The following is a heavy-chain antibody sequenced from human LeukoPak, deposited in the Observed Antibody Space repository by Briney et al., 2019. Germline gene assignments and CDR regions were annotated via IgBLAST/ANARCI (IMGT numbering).Heavy chain of an antibody. Sequence: PGGSLRLSCAASGFTFSSYWMSWVRQAPGKGLEWVANIKQDGSEKYYVDSVKGRFTISRDNAKNSLYLQMNSLRAEDTAVYYCARGGGYYEFDYWGQGTLVTVSP. V-gene: IGHV3-7*01. CDR1: GFTFSSYW. J-gene: IGHJ4*02. CDR3: ARGGGYYEFDY. D-gene: IGHD3-3*01. CDR2: IKQDGSEK.